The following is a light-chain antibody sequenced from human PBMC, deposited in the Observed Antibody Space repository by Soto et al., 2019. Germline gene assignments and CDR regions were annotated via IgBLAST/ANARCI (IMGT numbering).Light chain of an antibody. CDR1: QSISSW. CDR3: QQYNSYSPET. J-gene: IGKJ3*01. Sequence: DIPMTQSPSTLSASVGDRVTITCRASQSISSWLAWYQQKPGKAPKLLIYKASSLESGVPSRFSGSGSGTEFTLTISSLQPDDFATYYCQQYNSYSPETFGPGTKVDIK. V-gene: IGKV1-5*03. CDR2: KAS.